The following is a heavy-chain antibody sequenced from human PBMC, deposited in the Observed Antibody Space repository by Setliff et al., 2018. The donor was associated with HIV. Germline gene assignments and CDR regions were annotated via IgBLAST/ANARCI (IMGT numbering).Heavy chain of an antibody. Sequence: PSETLSLTSVVSGDSIRTGGYSWTWIRQPPGKGLEWIGFIYHSGSSFYNPSLKSRVTISRDRSANQFSLILTSVTAADTGVYYCARVVETTYISGFGAFDVWGQGKVVTVSS. CDR1: GDSIRTGGYS. CDR3: ARVVETTYISGFGAFDV. CDR2: IYHSGSS. D-gene: IGHD4-4*01. V-gene: IGHV4-30-2*01. J-gene: IGHJ3*01.